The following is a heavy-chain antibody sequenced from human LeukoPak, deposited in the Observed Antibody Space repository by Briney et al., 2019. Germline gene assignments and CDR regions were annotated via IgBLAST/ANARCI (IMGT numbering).Heavy chain of an antibody. CDR1: GGSISRGGYY. Sequence: SETLSLTCAVPGGSISRGGYYWSWIRQHPGKGLECIGYIYYSGSTYYNPSLKSRVTISVDTSKNQFSLKLSSVTAADTAVYYSATRHDYSNYWDYYGMDVWGEGTTVTVSS. D-gene: IGHD4-11*01. V-gene: IGHV4-31*11. CDR2: IYYSGST. J-gene: IGHJ6*04. CDR3: ATRHDYSNYWDYYGMDV.